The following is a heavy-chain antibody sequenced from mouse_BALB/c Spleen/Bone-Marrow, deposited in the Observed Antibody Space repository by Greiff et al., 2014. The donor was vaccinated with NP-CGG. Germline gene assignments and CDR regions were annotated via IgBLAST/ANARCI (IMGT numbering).Heavy chain of an antibody. J-gene: IGHJ3*01. CDR3: ARNGYYGWMTY. CDR1: GFDFSGYW. V-gene: IGHV4-1*02. Sequence: EVQLVESGGGLVQPGGSLKLSCAASGFDFSGYWMTWVRQVPGKGLEWIGEINPDSRTINYKPSLKEKFIMSRDNAKNTLYLQMSKVRSEDTALYYCARNGYYGWMTYWGQGTLVTVSA. D-gene: IGHD1-2*01. CDR2: INPDSRTI.